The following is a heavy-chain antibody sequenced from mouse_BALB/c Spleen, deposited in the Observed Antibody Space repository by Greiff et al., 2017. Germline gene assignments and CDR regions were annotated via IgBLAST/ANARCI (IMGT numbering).Heavy chain of an antibody. CDR1: GFTFSSFG. Sequence: EVQVVESGGGLVQPGGSRKLSCAASGFTFSSFGMHWVRQAPEKGLEWVAYISSGSSTIYYVDTVKGRFTISRDNPKNTLFLQMTSLRSEDTAMYYCARTTVVPYYYAMDYWGQGTSVTVSA. D-gene: IGHD1-1*01. J-gene: IGHJ4*01. CDR2: ISSGSSTI. CDR3: ARTTVVPYYYAMDY. V-gene: IGHV5-17*02.